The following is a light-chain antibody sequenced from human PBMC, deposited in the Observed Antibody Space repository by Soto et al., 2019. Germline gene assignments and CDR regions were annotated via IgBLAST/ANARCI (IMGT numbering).Light chain of an antibody. CDR1: SSNIGAGYG. J-gene: IGLJ1*01. V-gene: IGLV1-40*01. CDR3: QSYDTSLRIYV. CDR2: GNS. Sequence: QSVLTQPPSVSGAPGQRVTISCTGSSSNIGAGYGVYWYQQLPGTAPKLLIYGNSNRPSGVPDRFSGSKSGTSASLAITGLQAEDEAEYYCQSYDTSLRIYVFGSGNKVTVL.